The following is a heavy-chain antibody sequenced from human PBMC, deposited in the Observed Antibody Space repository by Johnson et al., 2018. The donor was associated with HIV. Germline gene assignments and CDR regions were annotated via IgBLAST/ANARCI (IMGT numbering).Heavy chain of an antibody. V-gene: IGHV3-30*18. D-gene: IGHD2-21*01. J-gene: IGHJ3*02. CDR2: ISSAGSNE. Sequence: QVQLVESGGGVVQPGGSLRLSCAASGFTFSTYAMHWVRQAPGTGLECVAVISSAGSNEYYAASVQGRFTLSRDNPKNTLYLQMNSLRAEDTAVYYCAKSIEVGIAGNNDDAFDIWGQGTMVTVSP. CDR3: AKSIEVGIAGNNDDAFDI. CDR1: GFTFSTYA.